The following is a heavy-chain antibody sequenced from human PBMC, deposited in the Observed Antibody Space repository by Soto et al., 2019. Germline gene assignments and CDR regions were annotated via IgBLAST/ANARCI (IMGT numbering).Heavy chain of an antibody. CDR1: GFTFSSYA. V-gene: IGHV3-23*01. J-gene: IGHJ4*02. D-gene: IGHD6-19*01. Sequence: PGGSLSLSCAASGFTFSSYAMSWVRQAPGKGLEWVSIISGSGGSTYYADSVKGRFTISRDNSKNTLYLQMNSLRAEDTAVYYCASRSSGWYFVYWGQGTLVTVSS. CDR2: ISGSGGST. CDR3: ASRSSGWYFVY.